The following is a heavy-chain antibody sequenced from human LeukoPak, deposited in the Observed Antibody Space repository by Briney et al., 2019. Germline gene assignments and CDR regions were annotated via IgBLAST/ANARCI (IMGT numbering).Heavy chain of an antibody. CDR3: ARDLSPAHCSSTSCYTDY. D-gene: IGHD2-2*02. CDR2: IIPIFGTA. CDR1: GYTFTSYA. J-gene: IGHJ4*02. Sequence: SVKVSCKASGYTFTSYAISWVRQAPGQGLEWMGGIIPIFGTANYAQKFQGRVTITADESTSTAYMELSSLRSEDTAVYYCARDLSPAHCSSTSCYTDYWGQGTLVTVSS. V-gene: IGHV1-69*13.